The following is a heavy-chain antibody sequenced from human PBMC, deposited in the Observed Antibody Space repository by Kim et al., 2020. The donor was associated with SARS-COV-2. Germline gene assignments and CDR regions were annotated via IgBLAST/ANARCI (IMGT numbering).Heavy chain of an antibody. V-gene: IGHV4-39*01. J-gene: IGHJ6*02. CDR1: GGSISSSSYY. Sequence: SETLSLTCTVSGGSISSSSYYWGWIRQPQGKGLEWIGSIYYSGSTNYNPNLKSRVTISVNTSKNQFSLKLSSVTAADTAVYYCASLRIVVVPAAIWGYYYYGMDVWGQGTTVTVSS. CDR2: IYYSGST. CDR3: ASLRIVVVPAAIWGYYYYGMDV. D-gene: IGHD2-2*02.